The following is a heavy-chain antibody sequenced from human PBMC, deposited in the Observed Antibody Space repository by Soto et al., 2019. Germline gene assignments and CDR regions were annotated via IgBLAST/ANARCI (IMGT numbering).Heavy chain of an antibody. J-gene: IGHJ6*03. CDR1: DGSFSGYQ. D-gene: IGHD3-10*01. Sequence: QVQLQQWGAGLLKPSETLSLTCAVYDGSFSGYQWSWIRQTPGEGLEWIGGINDSGNINYNPSLKIRVTILVDSPKKQISLRLSSVTAADTAVYYCARGLIMWFGELSRRGGYYYYMDVWGKGTTVTVSS. CDR2: INDSGNI. CDR3: ARGLIMWFGELSRRGGYYYYMDV. V-gene: IGHV4-34*01.